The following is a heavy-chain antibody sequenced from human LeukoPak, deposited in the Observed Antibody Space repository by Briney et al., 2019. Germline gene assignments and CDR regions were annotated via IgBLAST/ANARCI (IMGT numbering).Heavy chain of an antibody. CDR1: GFSLSASGAG. Sequence: KSGPTLVNPTPTLTLTFTFSGFSLSASGAGVGWIRQPPGRALEWLALIYWNDDRRYSPSLKSGLTITKDTSRNQVVLTMTNMDPVDTATYYCAHRATGYGFDIWGQGTMVTVSS. CDR2: IYWNDDR. V-gene: IGHV2-5*01. J-gene: IGHJ3*02. D-gene: IGHD1-1*01. CDR3: AHRATGYGFDI.